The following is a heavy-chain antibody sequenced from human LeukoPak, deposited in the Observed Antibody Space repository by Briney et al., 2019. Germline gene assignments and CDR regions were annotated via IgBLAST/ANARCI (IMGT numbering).Heavy chain of an antibody. CDR1: GYTFSGHA. V-gene: IGHV3-23*01. D-gene: IGHD3-10*01. CDR2: ISGTTGTI. Sequence: PGGSLRLSCEASGYTFSGHAMSWVRQAPGKGLEWVSTISGTTGTICYADSVKGRFTISRDNSKNTLYLQMKSLRAEDTAEYHCARVKGYFDSGNYFGFFDFWGQGTLVTVSS. CDR3: ARVKGYFDSGNYFGFFDF. J-gene: IGHJ4*02.